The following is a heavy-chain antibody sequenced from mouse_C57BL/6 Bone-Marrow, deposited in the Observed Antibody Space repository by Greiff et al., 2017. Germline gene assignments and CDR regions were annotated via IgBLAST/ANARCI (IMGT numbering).Heavy chain of an antibody. V-gene: IGHV1-55*01. CDR3: ASPYYYGPMDY. D-gene: IGHD1-1*01. CDR1: GYTFTSYW. Sequence: QVQLQQSGAELVKPGASVKLSCKASGYTFTSYWITWVKQRPGQGLEWIGDIYPGSGSTNYNEKFKSKATLTVDTSSSTAYMQLSSLTSEDSAVYYCASPYYYGPMDYWGQGTSVTVSS. J-gene: IGHJ4*01. CDR2: IYPGSGST.